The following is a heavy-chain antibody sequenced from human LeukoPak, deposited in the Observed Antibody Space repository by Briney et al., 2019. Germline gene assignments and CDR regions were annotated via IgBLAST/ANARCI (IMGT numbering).Heavy chain of an antibody. V-gene: IGHV3-23*01. CDR1: GFTFSSYA. CDR2: ISGSGGST. CDR3: ARDRVEARAFDI. J-gene: IGHJ3*02. Sequence: GGSLRLSCAASGFTFSSYAMSWVRQAPGKGLEWVSAISGSGGSTYYADSVKGRFTISRDNSKNTLYLQMNSLRAEDTAVYYCARDRVEARAFDIWGQGTMVTVSS. D-gene: IGHD1-26*01.